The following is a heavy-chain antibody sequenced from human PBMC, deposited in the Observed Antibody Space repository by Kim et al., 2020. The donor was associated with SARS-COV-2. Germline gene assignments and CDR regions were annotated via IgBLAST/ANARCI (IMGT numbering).Heavy chain of an antibody. Sequence: GSLRLSCAAAGLSFNMYDMHWVRQAPGKGLEWVAFIWSGGSQKYYADFVEGRFTVSRDDSQSTLYLQMNSLRVEDTAVYYCAGDPRFTGWALDIWGQGT. CDR3: AGDPRFTGWALDI. D-gene: IGHD1-26*01. J-gene: IGHJ3*02. V-gene: IGHV3-33*01. CDR2: IWSGGSQK. CDR1: GLSFNMYD.